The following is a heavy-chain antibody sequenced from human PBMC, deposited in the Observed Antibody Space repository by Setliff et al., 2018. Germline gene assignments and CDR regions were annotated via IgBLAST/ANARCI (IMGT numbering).Heavy chain of an antibody. J-gene: IGHJ4*02. D-gene: IGHD2-8*01. V-gene: IGHV1-18*01. CDR3: LRLVRYCTKIACQATSGDEV. CDR1: GYSFRNFG. Sequence: ASVKVSCKASGYSFRNFGITWVRQAPGQGLEWMGWISGYNGNTNYAQKLQGRVTMTTDTSTTTAYMELRDLRSDDTAVYYCLRLVRYCTKIACQATSGDEVWGLGTLVTVSS. CDR2: ISGYNGNT.